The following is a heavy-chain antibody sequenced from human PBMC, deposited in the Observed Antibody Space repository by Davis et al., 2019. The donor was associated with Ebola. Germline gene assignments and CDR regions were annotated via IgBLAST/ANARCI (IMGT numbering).Heavy chain of an antibody. V-gene: IGHV4-4*02. CDR3: ARYSSSWFSWFDP. Sequence: MPSETLSLTCAVSGGSISSSHWWSWVRQPPGKGLEWIGEIYHSGSTNYNPSLKRRVTISVDKSKNQFSLKLSSVTAADTAVYYCARYSSSWFSWFDPWGQGTLVTVSS. D-gene: IGHD6-13*01. J-gene: IGHJ5*02. CDR1: GGSISSSHW. CDR2: IYHSGST.